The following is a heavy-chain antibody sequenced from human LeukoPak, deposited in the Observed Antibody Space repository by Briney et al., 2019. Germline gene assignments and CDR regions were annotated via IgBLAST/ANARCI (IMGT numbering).Heavy chain of an antibody. CDR1: GDSISSYF. CDR3: ARDYSGYEFDY. J-gene: IGHJ4*02. D-gene: IGHD5-12*01. V-gene: IGHV4-59*01. Sequence: PSETLSLTCTVSGDSISSYFWCWIRKPPGKGLEWIGCLYYSGRTNYSPSLTSRVTLSADTSKNQFSLKLNSVTAADSAIYYCARDYSGYEFDYWGQGTLVTVSS. CDR2: LYYSGRT.